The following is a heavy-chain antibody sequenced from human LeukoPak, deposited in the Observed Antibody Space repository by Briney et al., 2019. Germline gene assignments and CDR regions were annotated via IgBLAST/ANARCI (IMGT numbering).Heavy chain of an antibody. D-gene: IGHD5-12*01. Sequence: ASVKLSCKASGYTFHTYGITWVRQAPGQGLEWMGWISAHIGDTHNAQNLQGRVTMTTDTSTRTAYMELRSLTSDDTAVYYCASSGGIVAMVGGYYYGMDVWGQGTTVTVSS. V-gene: IGHV1-18*01. CDR2: ISAHIGDT. J-gene: IGHJ6*02. CDR1: GYTFHTYG. CDR3: ASSGGIVAMVGGYYYGMDV.